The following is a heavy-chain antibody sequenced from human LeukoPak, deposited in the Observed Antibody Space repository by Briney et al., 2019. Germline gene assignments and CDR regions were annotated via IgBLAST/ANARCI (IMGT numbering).Heavy chain of an antibody. V-gene: IGHV1-18*01. CDR1: GYTSSNYG. D-gene: IGHD2-15*01. CDR2: ISGYNGNT. Sequence: ASVKVSCKASGYTSSNYGITWVRQAPGQGLEWMGWISGYNGNTNYAQKFRGRVTMTTETSTSTAYMELRSLRSDDTAVYYCARTCSGSSYYVIYWGQGTLLTVSS. J-gene: IGHJ4*02. CDR3: ARTCSGSSYYVIY.